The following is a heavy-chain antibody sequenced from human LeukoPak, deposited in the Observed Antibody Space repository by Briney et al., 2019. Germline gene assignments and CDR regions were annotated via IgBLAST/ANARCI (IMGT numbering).Heavy chain of an antibody. CDR3: AGRAYGDRAFDY. CDR1: GGSISSYY. V-gene: IGHV4-4*09. CDR2: IYSSGGT. Sequence: SETLSLTCTVSGGSISSYYWSWIRQPPGKGLEWIGYIYSSGGTNYNPSLKSRVTISVDTSKNQFSLKLSSVTAADTAVYYCAGRAYGDRAFDYWGQGTLATVSS. J-gene: IGHJ4*02. D-gene: IGHD4-17*01.